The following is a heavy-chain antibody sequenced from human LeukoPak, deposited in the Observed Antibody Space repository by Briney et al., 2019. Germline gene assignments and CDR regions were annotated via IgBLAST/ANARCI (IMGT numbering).Heavy chain of an antibody. Sequence: PGGSLRLSCAASGFTFSNFGINWVRQAPGKGLEWVSSISSSSSYISYADSVKGRFTISRDNAKNSLDLQMNSLRAEDTAVYYCAIDRYSSGWYTFDYWGPGTLVTVSS. CDR1: GFTFSNFG. V-gene: IGHV3-21*01. CDR3: AIDRYSSGWYTFDY. D-gene: IGHD6-19*01. J-gene: IGHJ4*02. CDR2: ISSSSSYI.